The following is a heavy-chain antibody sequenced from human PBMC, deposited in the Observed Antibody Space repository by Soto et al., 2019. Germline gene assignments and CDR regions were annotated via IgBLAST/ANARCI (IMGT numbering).Heavy chain of an antibody. CDR2: INPKRGDT. D-gene: IGHD2-21*01. Sequence: ASVKVSCKASGHPFTGVFLHWVRQAPGQGLEWMGWINPKRGDTKYEQKIQDRVTMTRDTSSNTAFMELTRLTSDDTAVYYCALIEMSIIVWGQGTLVTVSS. CDR1: GHPFTGVF. J-gene: IGHJ4*02. CDR3: ALIEMSIIV. V-gene: IGHV1-2*02.